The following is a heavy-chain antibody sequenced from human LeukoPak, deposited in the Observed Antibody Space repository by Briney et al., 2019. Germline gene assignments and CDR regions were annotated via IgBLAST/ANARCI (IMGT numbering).Heavy chain of an antibody. Sequence: SETLSLTCTVSGGSISSGDYYWSWIRQPPGKGLEWIGEINHSGSTNYNPSLKSRVTISVDTSKNQFSLKLSSVTAADTAVYYCARGFYDFWSGYYPRGTKTFDYWGQGTLVTVSS. CDR2: INHSGST. D-gene: IGHD3-3*01. V-gene: IGHV4-39*07. J-gene: IGHJ4*02. CDR3: ARGFYDFWSGYYPRGTKTFDY. CDR1: GGSISSGDYY.